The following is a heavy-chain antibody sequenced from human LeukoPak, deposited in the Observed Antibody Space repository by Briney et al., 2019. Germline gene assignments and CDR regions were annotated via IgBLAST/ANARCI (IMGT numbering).Heavy chain of an antibody. V-gene: IGHV1-46*01. CDR1: GYTFINNW. Sequence: ASVKVSCKASGYTFINNWMHWVRQAPGQGLEWVGLINPTGTGTLYAQKFQGRVSMTEDTSTDTAYMELSSLRSEDTAVYYCAATPTIAAAGIIGIDYWGQGTLVTVSS. J-gene: IGHJ4*02. CDR3: AATPTIAAAGIIGIDY. D-gene: IGHD6-13*01. CDR2: INPTGTGT.